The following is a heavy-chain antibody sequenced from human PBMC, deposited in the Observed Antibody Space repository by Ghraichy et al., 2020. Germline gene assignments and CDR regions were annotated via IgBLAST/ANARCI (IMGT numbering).Heavy chain of an antibody. V-gene: IGHV1-69*04. CDR1: GGTFSSYA. CDR2: IIPILGIA. D-gene: IGHD2-2*01. CDR3: ARDIRSLGYCSSTSRYYYYYYMDV. J-gene: IGHJ6*03. Sequence: SVKVSCKASGGTFSSYAISWVRQAPGQGLEWMGRIIPILGIANYAQKFQGRVTITADKSTSTAYMELSSLRSEDTAVYYCARDIRSLGYCSSTSRYYYYYYMDVWGKGTTVTVSS.